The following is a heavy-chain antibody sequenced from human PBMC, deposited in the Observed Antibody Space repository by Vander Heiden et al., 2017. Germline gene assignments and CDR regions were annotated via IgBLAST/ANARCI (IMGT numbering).Heavy chain of an antibody. CDR3: ARGGRSAAVDAFDI. V-gene: IGHV3-21*01. D-gene: IGHD6-13*01. Sequence: EVQLVESGGGLVKPGGSLRLSCAASGFTFSSYTMNWVRQAPGKGLEWVSSITTGSSYIYYADSVKGRFTISRDNAKNSLYLQMNSLRAEDTAVYYCARGGRSAAVDAFDIWGQGTMVTVSS. CDR1: GFTFSSYT. CDR2: ITTGSSYI. J-gene: IGHJ3*02.